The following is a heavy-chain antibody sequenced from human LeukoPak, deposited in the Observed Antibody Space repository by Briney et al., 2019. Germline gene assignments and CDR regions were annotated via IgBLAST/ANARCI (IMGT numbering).Heavy chain of an antibody. D-gene: IGHD5-24*01. Sequence: GGSLRLSCAASGFTFSDYYMSWVRQAPGKGLEWVSYVSHTGLTIYYADSVRGRFTISRDNAKNSVYLQMNSLRAEDTAVYYCTRGEEMATIDRPSDYWGQGTLVTVSS. CDR2: VSHTGLTI. V-gene: IGHV3-11*01. J-gene: IGHJ4*02. CDR1: GFTFSDYY. CDR3: TRGEEMATIDRPSDY.